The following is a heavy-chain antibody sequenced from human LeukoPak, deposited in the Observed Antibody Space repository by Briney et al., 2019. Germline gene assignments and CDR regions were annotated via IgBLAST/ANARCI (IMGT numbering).Heavy chain of an antibody. J-gene: IGHJ3*02. CDR3: ARVKHCSGGSCHESGAFDI. CDR1: GYTFTGYY. V-gene: IGHV1-2*02. D-gene: IGHD2-15*01. Sequence: ASVKVSCKASGYTFTGYYMHWVRQAPGQGLEWMGWINPNSGGTNYAQKFQGRVTMTRDTSISTAYMELSRLRSDDTAVYYCARVKHCSGGSCHESGAFDIWGQGTMVTVSS. CDR2: INPNSGGT.